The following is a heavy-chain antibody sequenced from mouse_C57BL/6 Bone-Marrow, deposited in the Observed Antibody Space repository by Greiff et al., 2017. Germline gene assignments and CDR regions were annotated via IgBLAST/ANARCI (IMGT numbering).Heavy chain of an antibody. Sequence: DVKLQESGPGLVKPSQTVFLTCTVTGISITTGNYRWSWIRQFPGNKLEWIGYIYYSGTITYNPSLTSRTTITRDTPKNQFFLEMNSLTAEDTATYYCARGGRLFVDYWGQGTTLTVSS. CDR3: ARGGRLFVDY. CDR2: IYYSGTI. CDR1: GISITTGNYR. V-gene: IGHV3-5*01. J-gene: IGHJ2*01. D-gene: IGHD3-2*02.